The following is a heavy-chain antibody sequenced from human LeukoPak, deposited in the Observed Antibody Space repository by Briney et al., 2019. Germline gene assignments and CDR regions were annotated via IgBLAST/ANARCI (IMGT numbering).Heavy chain of an antibody. D-gene: IGHD1-26*01. Sequence: GGSLRLFCAASGFTSSSYSMNWVRQAPGKGLEWVSHITASGTAMFYADSVKGRFTISRDNAKNSLYLQMNSLRDEDTAVYYCASSGSYRFDYWGQGTLVTVSS. CDR2: ITASGTAM. V-gene: IGHV3-48*02. J-gene: IGHJ4*02. CDR3: ASSGSYRFDY. CDR1: GFTSSSYS.